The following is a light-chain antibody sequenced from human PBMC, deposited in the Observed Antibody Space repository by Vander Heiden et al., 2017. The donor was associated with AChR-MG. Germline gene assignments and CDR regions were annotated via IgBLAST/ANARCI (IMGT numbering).Light chain of an antibody. J-gene: IGLJ2*01. V-gene: IGLV1-44*01. CDR1: RSNIGSNT. CDR2: RNN. Sequence: QSVLTQPPSASGTPGQRVTISCSGSRSNIGSNTVNWYQQLPGTAPKLLIDRNNQRPSGVPDRFAGSKSGTYASLAISGLQSEDGADYYGAKWDDRLNGPGVGGGSKVTVL. CDR3: AKWDDRLNGPG.